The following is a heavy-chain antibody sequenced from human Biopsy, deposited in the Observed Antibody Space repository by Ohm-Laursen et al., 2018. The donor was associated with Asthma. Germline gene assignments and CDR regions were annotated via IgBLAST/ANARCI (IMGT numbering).Heavy chain of an antibody. CDR1: GGFINNYY. CDR3: ARVWAGGFDS. V-gene: IGHV4-59*01. CDR2: IYYTGST. J-gene: IGHJ4*02. Sequence: SETLSLTCTVSGGFINNYYWRWIRQPPGKGLDLIGYIYYTGSTNYNPSLKSRVTLSVDTSNNQFSLKLSSVTAADTAFYYCARVWAGGFDSWGQGTLVTVSS. D-gene: IGHD6-19*01.